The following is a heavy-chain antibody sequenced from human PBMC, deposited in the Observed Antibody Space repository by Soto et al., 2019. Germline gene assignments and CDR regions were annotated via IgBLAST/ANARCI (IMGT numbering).Heavy chain of an antibody. CDR1: GFTVSSYL. CDR3: ATVNYGDYGGVYDY. V-gene: IGHV3-74*01. Sequence: EVQLVASGGGLVQPGGSLRLSCAASGFTVSSYLMHWVRQAPGKGLVWVSRINSDGSSTSFADSVKGRFTISRDNAKNTLYLQMNCLRAEVTAVYYCATVNYGDYGGVYDYWGQGTLVTISS. D-gene: IGHD4-17*01. CDR2: INSDGSST. J-gene: IGHJ4*02.